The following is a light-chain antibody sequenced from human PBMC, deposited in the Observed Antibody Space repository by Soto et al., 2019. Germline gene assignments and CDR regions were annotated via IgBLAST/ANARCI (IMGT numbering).Light chain of an antibody. V-gene: IGLV2-14*01. CDR3: TSYTTSATWV. Sequence: SALTQPASVSGSPGQSITISCTGTSGDIGRYNYVSWYQQYPGKAPKVVIYEVTNRPSGVSNRVSGSKSGMTASLTISGLQAEDEAKYYCTSYTTSATWVFGGGTKVTVL. J-gene: IGLJ3*02. CDR1: SGDIGRYNY. CDR2: EVT.